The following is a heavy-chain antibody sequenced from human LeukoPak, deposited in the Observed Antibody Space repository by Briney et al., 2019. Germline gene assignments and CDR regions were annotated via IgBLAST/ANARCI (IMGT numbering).Heavy chain of an antibody. CDR3: ASQSIAVAAFDI. V-gene: IGHV1-69*05. CDR1: GGTFSSYA. Sequence: SVKVSCKASGGTFSSYAISWVRQAPGQGLEWMGGIIPIFGTANYAQKFQGRVTITTDGSTSTAYMELSSLRSEDTAVYYCASQSIAVAAFDIWGQGTMVTVSS. J-gene: IGHJ3*02. CDR2: IIPIFGTA. D-gene: IGHD6-19*01.